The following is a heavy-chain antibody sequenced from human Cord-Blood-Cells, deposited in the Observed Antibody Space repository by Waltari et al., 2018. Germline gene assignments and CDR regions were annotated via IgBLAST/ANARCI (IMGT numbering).Heavy chain of an antibody. CDR1: GFSLSTSGVG. Sequence: QITLKESGPTLVKPTQTLTLTCTFSGFSLSTSGVGVGWIRQPPGKALEWLALIYWDDDKRYRPSLKSRLTITKDTSKNQVVLTMTNMDPVDTATYYCAHISPLSYSGSYFDYWGQGTLVTVSS. D-gene: IGHD1-26*01. CDR2: IYWDDDK. J-gene: IGHJ4*02. CDR3: AHISPLSYSGSYFDY. V-gene: IGHV2-5*02.